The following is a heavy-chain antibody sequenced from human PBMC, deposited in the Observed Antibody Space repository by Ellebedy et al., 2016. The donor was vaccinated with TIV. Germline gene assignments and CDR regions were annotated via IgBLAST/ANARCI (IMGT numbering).Heavy chain of an antibody. CDR1: GYTFTTYG. CDR2: INPYNDNT. CDR3: ARDLYDSSNYPFDY. J-gene: IGHJ4*02. V-gene: IGHV1-18*04. Sequence: ASVKVSXXASGYTFTTYGISWVRQAPGQGLEWMGWINPYNDNTYYAQKFQGRVTMTTDTSTNTAYMELRSLRSDDTALYYCARDLYDSSNYPFDYWGQGTLVTVSS. D-gene: IGHD3-22*01.